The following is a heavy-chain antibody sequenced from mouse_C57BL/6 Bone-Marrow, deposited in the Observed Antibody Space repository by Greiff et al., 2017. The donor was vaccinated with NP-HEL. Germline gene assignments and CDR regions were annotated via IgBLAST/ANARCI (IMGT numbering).Heavy chain of an antibody. CDR1: GYTFTSYG. Sequence: VQLQQSGAELARPGASVKLSCKASGYTFTSYGISWVKLRTGQGLEWIGEIYPRSGNTYYNEKFKGKATLTADKSSSTAYMELRSLTSEDSAVYFCARKGSPFDYWGQGTTLTVSS. D-gene: IGHD1-1*02. CDR2: IYPRSGNT. V-gene: IGHV1-81*01. J-gene: IGHJ2*01. CDR3: ARKGSPFDY.